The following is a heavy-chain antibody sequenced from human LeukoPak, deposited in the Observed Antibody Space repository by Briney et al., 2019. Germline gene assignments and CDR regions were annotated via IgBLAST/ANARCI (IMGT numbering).Heavy chain of an antibody. CDR1: GYTFTSYG. CDR2: ISAYNGNT. J-gene: IGHJ4*02. D-gene: IGHD5-18*01. CDR3: AKEYPLAMVLDY. Sequence: ASVKVSCKASGYTFTSYGISWVRQAPGQGLEWMGWISAYNGNTNYAQKLQGRVTMTTDTSTSTAYMELRSLRSDDTAVYYCAKEYPLAMVLDYWGQGTLVTVSS. V-gene: IGHV1-18*01.